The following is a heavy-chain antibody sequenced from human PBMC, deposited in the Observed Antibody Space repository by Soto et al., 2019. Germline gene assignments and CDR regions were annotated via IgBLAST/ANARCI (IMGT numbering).Heavy chain of an antibody. CDR1: EYIFPSYT. Sequence: VTVSRGSTEYIFPSYTMLRVRQAPGQRLECMGWINAGIGDTKYSEEFQGRVPITSETPARTAHMEVSSLRAEDTAVYYRARSPPITVAGPPSRGRHNYSTMDPWGQGTMVTVSS. CDR2: INAGIGDT. CDR3: ARSPPITVAGPPSRGRHNYSTMDP. D-gene: IGHD6-19*01. V-gene: IGHV1-3*01. J-gene: IGHJ6*02.